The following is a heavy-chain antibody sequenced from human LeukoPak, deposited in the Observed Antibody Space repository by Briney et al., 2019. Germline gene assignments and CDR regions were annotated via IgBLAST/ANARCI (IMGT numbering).Heavy chain of an antibody. Sequence: SETLSLTCSVSGGFNTHYYWSWIRQPPGKGLEWIGYIYYSGSTNYNPSLKSRVTISVDTSKNQFSLKLSSVTAADTAVYYCARDRPPTGGYYYGMDVWGQGTTVTVSS. J-gene: IGHJ6*02. V-gene: IGHV4-59*01. CDR3: ARDRPPTGGYYYGMDV. D-gene: IGHD7-27*01. CDR2: IYYSGST. CDR1: GGFNTHYY.